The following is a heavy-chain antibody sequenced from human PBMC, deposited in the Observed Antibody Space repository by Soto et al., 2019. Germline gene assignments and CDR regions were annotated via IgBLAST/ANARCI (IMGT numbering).Heavy chain of an antibody. Sequence: QVHLVQSGGEVKKPGASVEVSCKTSGFMFTTYGFTWVHQAPGQGLEWMAWISAYNGDKKYAQQFQGRVTMTTDTSTNSVSMELRNLRSDDTAIYYCARTGGGMAARPLDYWGQGTLVTVSS. CDR2: ISAYNGDK. V-gene: IGHV1-18*01. CDR3: ARTGGGMAARPLDY. D-gene: IGHD6-6*01. CDR1: GFMFTTYG. J-gene: IGHJ4*02.